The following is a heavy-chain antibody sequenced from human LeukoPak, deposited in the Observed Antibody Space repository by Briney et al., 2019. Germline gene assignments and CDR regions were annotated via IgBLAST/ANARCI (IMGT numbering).Heavy chain of an antibody. Sequence: PSETLSLTCTVSGGSISSSSYYWGWIRQPPGKGLEWIGSVYYTGRTYYSPSLKSRVTISVDTSKNQLSLKLRSVTAADTALYYCASPGHSSSTWFDPWGQGTLVTVSS. V-gene: IGHV4-39*01. D-gene: IGHD6-13*01. J-gene: IGHJ5*02. CDR2: VYYTGRT. CDR1: GGSISSSSYY. CDR3: ASPGHSSSTWFDP.